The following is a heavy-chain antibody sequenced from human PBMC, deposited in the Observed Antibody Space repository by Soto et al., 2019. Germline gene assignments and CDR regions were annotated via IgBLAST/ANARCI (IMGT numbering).Heavy chain of an antibody. V-gene: IGHV3-23*01. J-gene: IGHJ4*02. D-gene: IGHD3-10*01. CDR2: ISGSGGST. CDR3: EKDVQPMVRGFIRDY. Sequence: GGSLRLSCAASGFTFSSYAMSWVRQAPGKGLEWVSAISGSGGSTYYADSVKGRFTISRDNSKNTLYLQMNSLRAEDTAVYYCEKDVQPMVRGFIRDYWGQGTLVTVYS. CDR1: GFTFSSYA.